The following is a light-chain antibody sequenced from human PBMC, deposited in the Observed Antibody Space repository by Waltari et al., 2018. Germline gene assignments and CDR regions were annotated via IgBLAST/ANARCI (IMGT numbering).Light chain of an antibody. J-gene: IGKJ1*01. V-gene: IGKV3-20*01. CDR3: QKYESLPAT. Sequence: EIVLTHSPGTLSLSPGARATLSCRASQSVGRYLVWYQQKPGQAPRLLIYHASIRATGIPDRFSGSGSGTDFSLTISRLEPEDFAVYYCQKYESLPATFGQGTKVEI. CDR2: HAS. CDR1: QSVGRY.